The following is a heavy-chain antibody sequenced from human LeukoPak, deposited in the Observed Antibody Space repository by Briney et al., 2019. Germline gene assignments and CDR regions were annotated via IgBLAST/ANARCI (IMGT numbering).Heavy chain of an antibody. CDR1: GFTFSSYA. CDR3: ANLYSSGWYVGGPNYYYGMDV. V-gene: IGHV3-23*01. CDR2: ISGSGGST. Sequence: GGSLRLSCAASGFTFSSYAMSWVRQAPGKGLEWVSAISGSGGSTYYADSVKGRFTISRDNSKNTLYLQMNSLRAEDTAVYYCANLYSSGWYVGGPNYYYGMDVWGQGTTVTVSS. J-gene: IGHJ6*02. D-gene: IGHD6-19*01.